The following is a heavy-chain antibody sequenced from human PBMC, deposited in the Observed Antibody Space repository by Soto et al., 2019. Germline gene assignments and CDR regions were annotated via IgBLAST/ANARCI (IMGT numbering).Heavy chain of an antibody. Sequence: QVQLVESGGGVVQPGRSLRLSCAASGFTFSSYGMHWVRQAPGKGLEWVAVISYDGSNKYYADSVKGRFTISRDNSKNMLYLQMNSLRAEDTAVYYCAKAATTVIHWYFDLWGRGTLVTVSS. J-gene: IGHJ2*01. CDR2: ISYDGSNK. CDR1: GFTFSSYG. V-gene: IGHV3-30*18. CDR3: AKAATTVIHWYFDL. D-gene: IGHD4-17*01.